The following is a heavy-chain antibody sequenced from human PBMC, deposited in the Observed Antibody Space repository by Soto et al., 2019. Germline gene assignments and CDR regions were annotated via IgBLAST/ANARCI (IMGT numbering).Heavy chain of an antibody. CDR2: ISYDGSNK. D-gene: IGHD4-4*01. Sequence: QVQLVESGGGVVQPGRSLRLSCAASGFTFSSYGMHWVRQAPGKGLEWVAVISYDGSNKYYADSVKGRFIISRDNSKNTLYLQMNSLRAEDTAVYYCAKDESPVKVLNTLLDYWGQGTLVTVSS. J-gene: IGHJ4*02. V-gene: IGHV3-30*18. CDR1: GFTFSSYG. CDR3: AKDESPVKVLNTLLDY.